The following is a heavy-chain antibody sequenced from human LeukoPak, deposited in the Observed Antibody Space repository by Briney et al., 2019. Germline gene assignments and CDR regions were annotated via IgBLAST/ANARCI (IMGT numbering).Heavy chain of an antibody. Sequence: GGSLRLSCAASGFTFDDYGMDWVRHAPGKGREWGSGIFWNGGSTNYADSVKGRFTTSRENAKNSLYLQMNSLRVEDTAFYYCVRDSPKTAGTYNWFDTWGRGTPVTVSS. CDR2: IFWNGGST. V-gene: IGHV3-20*04. CDR1: GFTFDDYG. J-gene: IGHJ5*02. CDR3: VRDSPKTAGTYNWFDT. D-gene: IGHD2-21*02.